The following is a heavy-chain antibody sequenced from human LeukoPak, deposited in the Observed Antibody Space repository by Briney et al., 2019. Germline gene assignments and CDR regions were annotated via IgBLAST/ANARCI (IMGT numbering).Heavy chain of an antibody. CDR3: VRDRPRTSGLLDY. CDR2: MFPGGST. J-gene: IGHJ4*02. V-gene: IGHV4-4*07. Sequence: SETLSLTCTVSGASISDSYWSWIRQPAGKGLEWIGRMFPGGSTNYNPSLYSRVSMSVDTSKNQFSLRLTSVTAADTGVYYCVRDRPRTSGLLDYWSQGTLVAVSS. D-gene: IGHD1-26*01. CDR1: GASISDSY.